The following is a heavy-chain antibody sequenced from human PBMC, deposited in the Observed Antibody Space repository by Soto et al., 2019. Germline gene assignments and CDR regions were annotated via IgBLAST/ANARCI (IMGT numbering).Heavy chain of an antibody. CDR2: VWYGGRNN. CDR1: GFTISGYG. Sequence: GGSLRLSCAASGFTISGYGMHWVRQAPGKGLEWVAVVWYGGRNNYYADSVKGRFTISRDNSKNTLYLQVDSLRVEDTVVYFCARDASGATMNSWLDPWGQGTLGTGSS. CDR3: ARDASGATMNSWLDP. J-gene: IGHJ5*02. V-gene: IGHV3-33*01. D-gene: IGHD5-12*01.